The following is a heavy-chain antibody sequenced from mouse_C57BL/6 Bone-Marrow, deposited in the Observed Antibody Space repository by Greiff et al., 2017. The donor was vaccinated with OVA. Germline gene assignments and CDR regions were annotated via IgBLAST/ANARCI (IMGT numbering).Heavy chain of an antibody. CDR2: INPYNGGT. D-gene: IGHD2-12*01. CDR1: GYTFTDYY. V-gene: IGHV1-19*01. CDR3: ASYDYYYAMDD. Sequence: VHVKQSGPVLVKPGASVKMSCKASGYTFTDYYMNWVKQSHGKSLEWIGVINPYNGGTSYNQKFKGKATLTVDKSSSTAYMELNSLTSEDSAVYYCASYDYYYAMDDWGQGTSVTVSS. J-gene: IGHJ4*01.